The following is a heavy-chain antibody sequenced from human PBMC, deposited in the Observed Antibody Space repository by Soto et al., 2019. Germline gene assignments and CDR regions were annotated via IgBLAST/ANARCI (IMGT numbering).Heavy chain of an antibody. CDR3: ARGSEMDY. CDR1: GGTFSSYT. Sequence: QVQLVQSGAEVKKPGSSVKVSCKASGGTFSSYTISWVRQAPGQGLVWMGRIIPILGIANYAQNFQGRVTITADKSTSTAYMELSSLRSEDTAVYYWARGSEMDYWGQGTLVTVSS. CDR2: IIPILGIA. V-gene: IGHV1-69*02. D-gene: IGHD1-26*01. J-gene: IGHJ4*02.